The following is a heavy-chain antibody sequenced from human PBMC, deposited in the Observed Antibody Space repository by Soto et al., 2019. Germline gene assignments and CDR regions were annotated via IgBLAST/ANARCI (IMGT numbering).Heavy chain of an antibody. D-gene: IGHD5-18*01. CDR1: GYTFTSYG. Sequence: QVQLVQCGAEVKKPGASVKVSCKASGYTFTSYGISWVRQAPGQGLVWMGWISAYNGNTNYAQKLQGRVTMTTDTSTSTASMELRSLRSDDTAVHYCASFKETAMVADYWGREPWSPSPQ. J-gene: IGHJ4*02. V-gene: IGHV1-18*01. CDR2: ISAYNGNT. CDR3: ASFKETAMVADY.